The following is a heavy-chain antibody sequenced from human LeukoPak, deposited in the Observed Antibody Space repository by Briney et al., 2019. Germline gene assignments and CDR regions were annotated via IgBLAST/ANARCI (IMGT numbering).Heavy chain of an antibody. CDR3: ARGEIPGAFDI. J-gene: IGHJ3*02. CDR1: GFTFSSYA. V-gene: IGHV3-64*01. D-gene: IGHD5-24*01. Sequence: GGSLRLSCAASGFTFSSYAMHWVRQAPGKGLEYVSAISSNGGSTYYANSVKGRFTISRDNSKNTLYLRMGSLRAEDMAVYYCARGEIPGAFDIWGQGTMVTVSS. CDR2: ISSNGGST.